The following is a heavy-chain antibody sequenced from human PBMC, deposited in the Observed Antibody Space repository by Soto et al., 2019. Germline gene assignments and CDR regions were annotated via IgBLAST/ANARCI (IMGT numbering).Heavy chain of an antibody. Sequence: GGSLRLSCAASGFTFSSYAMSWVRQAPGKGLEWVSGISGSGGNTYYADSVKGRFTISRDNSKNTLYLQMNSLRAEDTAVYYCAKRAVAGTFDYYYYGMDVWGQGATVTVSS. J-gene: IGHJ6*02. CDR3: AKRAVAGTFDYYYYGMDV. V-gene: IGHV3-23*01. CDR2: ISGSGGNT. CDR1: GFTFSSYA. D-gene: IGHD6-19*01.